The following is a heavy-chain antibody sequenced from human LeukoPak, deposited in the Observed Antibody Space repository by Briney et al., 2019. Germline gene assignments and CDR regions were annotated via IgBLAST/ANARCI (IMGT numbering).Heavy chain of an antibody. V-gene: IGHV3-53*04. J-gene: IGHJ4*02. CDR2: IYSGGST. D-gene: IGHD2-2*01. CDR1: GFTVRNNY. Sequence: GGSLRLSCAASGFTVRNNYMSWVRQAPGKGLEWVSVIYSGGSTYYADSVKGRFSMSRHDSKNTLYLHMNSLRTEDTAMYYCATMPSLQAPSYWGQGTLVTVSS. CDR3: ATMPSLQAPSY.